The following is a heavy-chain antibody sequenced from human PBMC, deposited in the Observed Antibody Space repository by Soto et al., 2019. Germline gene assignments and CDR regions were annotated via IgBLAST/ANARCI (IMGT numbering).Heavy chain of an antibody. CDR2: ISSDGSST. CDR1: GFTFSSYW. D-gene: IGHD1-26*01. J-gene: IGHJ5*02. V-gene: IGHV3-74*01. Sequence: GGSLRLSCVVSGFTFSSYWMHWVRQAPGEGLVGVSRISSDGSSTSYLDSVKGRFTISRDNAKNTLYLQMNSLRAEDTALYYCARAWEASVINGFDPWGQGTRVTVSS. CDR3: ARAWEASVINGFDP.